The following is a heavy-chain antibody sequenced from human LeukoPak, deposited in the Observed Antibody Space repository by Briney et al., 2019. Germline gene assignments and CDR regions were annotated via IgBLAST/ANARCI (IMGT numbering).Heavy chain of an antibody. CDR2: IYYSGST. CDR1: GGSISSSSYY. V-gene: IGHV4-39*01. J-gene: IGHJ4*02. D-gene: IGHD6-19*01. Sequence: PSETLSLTCTVSGGSISSSSYYWGWIRQPPGKGLEWIGSIYYSGSTYYNPSLKSRVTISVDTSKNQFSLKLSSVTAADTAAYYCARFIAVAGNFDYWGQGTLVTVSS. CDR3: ARFIAVAGNFDY.